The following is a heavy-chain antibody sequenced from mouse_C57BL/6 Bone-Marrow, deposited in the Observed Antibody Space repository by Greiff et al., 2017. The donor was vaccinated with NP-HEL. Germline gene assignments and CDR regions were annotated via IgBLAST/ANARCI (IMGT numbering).Heavy chain of an antibody. Sequence: DVQLVESGGGLVQPGGSLSLSCAASGFTFTDYYMRWVRQPPGKALEWLGFIRNKANGYTTEYSASVKGRFTLSRDNSQSILYLQMNALRAEDSATDYCARYGGSSYAMDDWGQGTSVTVSS. CDR1: GFTFTDYY. CDR2: IRNKANGYTT. CDR3: ARYGGSSYAMDD. J-gene: IGHJ4*01. D-gene: IGHD1-1*01. V-gene: IGHV7-3*01.